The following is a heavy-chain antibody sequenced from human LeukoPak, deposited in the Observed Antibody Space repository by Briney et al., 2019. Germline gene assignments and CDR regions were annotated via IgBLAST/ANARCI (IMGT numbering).Heavy chain of an antibody. Sequence: SSQTLSLTCTVSGGSISSGSYYWSWIRQPAGKGLEWIGRIYTSGSTNYNPSLKSRVTISVDRSKNQFSLKLSSVTAADTAVYYCASNSKYSYGFYYYYYMDVWGKGTTVTVSS. V-gene: IGHV4-61*02. CDR2: IYTSGST. J-gene: IGHJ6*03. D-gene: IGHD5-18*01. CDR1: GGSISSGSYY. CDR3: ASNSKYSYGFYYYYYMDV.